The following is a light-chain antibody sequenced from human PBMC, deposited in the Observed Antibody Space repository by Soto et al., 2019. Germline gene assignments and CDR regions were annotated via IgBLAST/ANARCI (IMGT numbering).Light chain of an antibody. CDR1: QSVRNNW. V-gene: IGKV3-20*01. CDR3: QRTYNAPFT. CDR2: GAS. J-gene: IGKJ3*01. Sequence: EIVLTQSPGTLSLSPGERATLSCRASQSVRNNWLAWYQQQPGQAPRLLIYGASTRAPGIPARFSGSGSGADFTLIISRLEPEDFALYYCQRTYNAPFTFGPGTKVELK.